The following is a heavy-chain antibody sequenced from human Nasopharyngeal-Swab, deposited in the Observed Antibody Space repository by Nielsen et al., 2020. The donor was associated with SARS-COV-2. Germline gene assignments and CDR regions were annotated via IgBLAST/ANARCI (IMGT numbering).Heavy chain of an antibody. J-gene: IGHJ4*02. Sequence: SQTLSLTCAISGDSVSNDRAGWNWIRQSPSRGLEWLGRTYHRSEWYNDYAVSVKSRITIKPDPSTNQFSLQLNSVTPEDTAVYYCARDEGAHNSWGQGTLVTVSS. CDR3: ARDEGAHNS. V-gene: IGHV6-1*01. CDR2: TYHRSEWYN. CDR1: GDSVSNDRAG. D-gene: IGHD3-16*01.